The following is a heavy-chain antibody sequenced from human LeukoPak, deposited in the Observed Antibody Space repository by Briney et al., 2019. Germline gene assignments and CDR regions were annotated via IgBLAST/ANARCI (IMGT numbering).Heavy chain of an antibody. J-gene: IGHJ4*02. CDR3: AKSLYYYDSSGYDY. CDR1: GFTFSSYE. D-gene: IGHD3-22*01. V-gene: IGHV3-23*01. CDR2: IVGSGSRT. Sequence: GGSLRLSCAASGFTFSSYEMNWVRQAPGKGLEWVSAIVGSGSRTYYADSVKGRFTISRDNSKNTLYLQMNILRAEDTAVYYCAKSLYYYDSSGYDYWGQGTLVTVSS.